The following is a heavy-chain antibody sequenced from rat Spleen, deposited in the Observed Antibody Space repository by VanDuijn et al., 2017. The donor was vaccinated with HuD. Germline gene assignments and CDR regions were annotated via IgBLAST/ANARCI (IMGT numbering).Heavy chain of an antibody. CDR1: GFTFSNYD. CDR3: TTGTRVLNHWFAY. CDR2: ISYDGSST. J-gene: IGHJ3*01. Sequence: EVQLVESDGGLVQPGRSMKLSCAASGFTFSNYDMAWVRQAPTKGLEWVASISYDGSSTYYRDSVKGRFTISRDNAKSTLYLQMDSLRSEDTATYYCTTGTRVLNHWFAYWGQGTLVTVSS. D-gene: IGHD1-4*01. V-gene: IGHV5-29*01.